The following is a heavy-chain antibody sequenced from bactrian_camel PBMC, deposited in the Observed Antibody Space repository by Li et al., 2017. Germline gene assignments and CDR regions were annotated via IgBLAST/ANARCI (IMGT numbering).Heavy chain of an antibody. J-gene: IGHJ4*01. CDR2: IDSNGRA. V-gene: IGHV3S9*01. CDR1: GDSYSRYC. D-gene: IGHD2*01. Sequence: QLVESGGGSAQTGGSLRLSCERSGDSYSRYCMGWFRQVPGKDREDVASIDSNGRAAYADAVKGRFTISEDNAKNTLYLQMNNLKPEDTAMYYCAAKFGPYCSGPYLARRAKFLGQGTQVTVSS.